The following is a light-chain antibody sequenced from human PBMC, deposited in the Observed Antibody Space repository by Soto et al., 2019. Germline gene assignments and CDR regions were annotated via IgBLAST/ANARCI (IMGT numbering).Light chain of an antibody. CDR1: QDISNY. V-gene: IGKV1-39*01. J-gene: IGKJ1*01. CDR3: PHSTTWT. Sequence: IQMTQSPSSLSASVGDRVTITCQASQDISNYLNWYQQKPGKAPKLLIYAASSLQSGVPSRFSGSGSETDFTLTFSRLQPDDFATYSCPHSTTWTFAHGTKVDIK. CDR2: AAS.